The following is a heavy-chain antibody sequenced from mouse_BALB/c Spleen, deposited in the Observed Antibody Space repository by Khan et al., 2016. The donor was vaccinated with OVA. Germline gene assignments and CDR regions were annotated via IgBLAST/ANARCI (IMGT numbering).Heavy chain of an antibody. Sequence: VQLQQPGPGLVKPSQSLSLTCTVTGYSITSDYAWNWIRQFPGNKLEWMGFISYSGNTNYNPSLKSRISITRDTSKNQFFLQLNSVTTEDTATYYGARVYGGDFDYGGQGTTLTVSS. CDR3: ARVYGGDFDY. D-gene: IGHD1-1*01. V-gene: IGHV3-2*02. CDR1: GYSITSDYA. J-gene: IGHJ2*01. CDR2: ISYSGNT.